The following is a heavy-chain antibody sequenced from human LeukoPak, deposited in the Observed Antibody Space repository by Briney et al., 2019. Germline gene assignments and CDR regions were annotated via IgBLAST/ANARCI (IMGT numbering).Heavy chain of an antibody. CDR2: IYENGGTT. J-gene: IGHJ4*02. CDR1: GFTFRSHG. CDR3: AKDFRIGYSAHFDY. Sequence: GGSLGLSCVGSGFTFRSHGMSWVRQAPEKGLEFVSGIYENGGTTYYADSVKGRFSISRDNSKNTLYLQMDSLRGEDTAVYYCAKDFRIGYSAHFDYWGQGALVTVSS. V-gene: IGHV3-23*01. D-gene: IGHD2-21*01.